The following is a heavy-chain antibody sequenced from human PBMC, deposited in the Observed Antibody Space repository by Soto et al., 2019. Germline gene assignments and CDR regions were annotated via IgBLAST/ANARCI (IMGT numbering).Heavy chain of an antibody. CDR3: AKMYRGYSGYIQS. CDR2: ISGSGVST. CDR1: GFTFTNYA. D-gene: IGHD5-12*01. Sequence: GGSLRLSCATSGFTFTNYAMTWVRQGPGKGLEWASSISGSGVSTYFADSVKGRFTISRDNSKNTLFLHMNSLRAEDTAVYYCAKMYRGYSGYIQSWGQGTLVTVSS. J-gene: IGHJ5*02. V-gene: IGHV3-23*01.